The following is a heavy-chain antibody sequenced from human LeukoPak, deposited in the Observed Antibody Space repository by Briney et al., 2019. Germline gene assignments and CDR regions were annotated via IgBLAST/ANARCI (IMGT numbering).Heavy chain of an antibody. D-gene: IGHD2-15*01. CDR3: ASSPRSHFDY. Sequence: PGGSLRLSCAASGFTFSSYWMHWVRQAPGKGLVWVSRINGDGGTTSYVDSVKGRFTISRDNAKNTLYLQMTSLRAEDTAVYYCASSPRSHFDYWGQGTLVTVSS. CDR2: INGDGGTT. V-gene: IGHV3-74*01. CDR1: GFTFSSYW. J-gene: IGHJ4*02.